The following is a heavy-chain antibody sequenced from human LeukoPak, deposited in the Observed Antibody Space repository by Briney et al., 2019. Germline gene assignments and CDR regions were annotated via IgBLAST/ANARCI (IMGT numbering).Heavy chain of an antibody. CDR1: GFTFSHYA. CDR3: VKVTYDYVWGSYES. CDR2: LSGSGEST. V-gene: IGHV3-23*01. J-gene: IGHJ4*02. Sequence: QTGGSLRLSCAASGFTFSHYAMSWVRQAPEKGLEWVSALSGSGESTYYADSVKGRFTISRDNSKNTMYLQMNGLRVEDTAVYYCVKVTYDYVWGSYESWGQGTLVTVSS. D-gene: IGHD3-16*01.